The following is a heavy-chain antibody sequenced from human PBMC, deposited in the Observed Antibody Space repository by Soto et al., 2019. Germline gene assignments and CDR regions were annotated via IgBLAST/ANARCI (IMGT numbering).Heavy chain of an antibody. D-gene: IGHD4-17*01. Sequence: SGTLSLTCAFCGGSVTNSSYYWGWIRQSPGKGLEWIGSVYYRGRSYSKSSVKSRVTISVDTSKNQFSLNFNSVTASDTALYYCVSQRTTVLTQAYFDYWGPGALVTVPS. CDR2: VYYRGRS. CDR3: VSQRTTVLTQAYFDY. CDR1: GGSVTNSSYY. J-gene: IGHJ4*02. V-gene: IGHV4-39*01.